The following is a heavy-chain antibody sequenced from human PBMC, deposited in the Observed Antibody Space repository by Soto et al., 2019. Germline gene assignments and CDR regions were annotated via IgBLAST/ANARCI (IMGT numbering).Heavy chain of an antibody. V-gene: IGHV3-30*18. CDR1: GFTFRSYG. CDR2: ISYDGSNK. D-gene: IGHD4-17*01. Sequence: QVQLVESGGGGVQPGGSLILSCAASGFTFRSYGMHWVRRAPGKGLEWVAVISYDGSNKYYADSVKGRFTISRDNSKNTLYLQMNSLRAEDTAVYYCAKAFYGDLGALDYWGQGTLVTVSS. CDR3: AKAFYGDLGALDY. J-gene: IGHJ4*02.